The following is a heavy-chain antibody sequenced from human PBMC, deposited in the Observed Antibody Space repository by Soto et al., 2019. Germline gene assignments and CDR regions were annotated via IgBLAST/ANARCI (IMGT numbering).Heavy chain of an antibody. CDR1: GGSISSSSYY. D-gene: IGHD6-6*01. J-gene: IGHJ4*02. CDR3: ARTSRFDC. CDR2: IFYSGST. V-gene: IGHV4-39*01. Sequence: SQTLSLTCTVSGGSISSSSYYWGWIRQPPGKGLEWIGSIFYSGSTYYNPSLKSRVTISVDTSKNQFSLKLSSVTAADTAVYYCARTSRFDCWGQGTLVTVSS.